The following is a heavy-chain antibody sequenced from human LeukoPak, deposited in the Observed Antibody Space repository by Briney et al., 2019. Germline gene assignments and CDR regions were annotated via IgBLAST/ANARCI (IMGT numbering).Heavy chain of an antibody. J-gene: IGHJ4*02. V-gene: IGHV4-38-2*02. CDR2: LQNGGDS. D-gene: IGHD2-2*01. Sequence: PSETLSLTCNVSGSSISNGFFWAWIRQSPGKGLEWIGSLQNGGDSYYNPSLKSRTTMSVDTSKNQFSLKLTSVTAADTAVFYCARGMGRFCTSSSCYLSFVYWGQGTLVTVSS. CDR1: GSSISNGFF. CDR3: ARGMGRFCTSSSCYLSFVY.